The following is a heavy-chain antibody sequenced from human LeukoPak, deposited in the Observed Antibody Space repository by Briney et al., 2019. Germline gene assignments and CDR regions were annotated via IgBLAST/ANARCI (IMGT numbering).Heavy chain of an antibody. J-gene: IGHJ6*02. V-gene: IGHV4-4*07. CDR1: GGSISSYY. CDR3: ARDWRRTTMVRGYYYYYGMDV. D-gene: IGHD3-10*01. CDR2: IYPRGST. Sequence: SETLSLTCTVSGGSISSYYWSWIRQPAGKGLEWIGRIYPRGSTNYNPSLKSRVTMSADTSKNQFSLKLSSVTAADTAVYYCARDWRRTTMVRGYYYYYGMDVWGQGTTVTVSS.